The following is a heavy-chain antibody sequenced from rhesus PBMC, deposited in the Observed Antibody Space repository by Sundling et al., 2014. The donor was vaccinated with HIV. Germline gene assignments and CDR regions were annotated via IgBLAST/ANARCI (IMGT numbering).Heavy chain of an antibody. CDR3: ARGYIWTGYYFDY. V-gene: IGHV4-65*02. CDR1: GGSISSSNW. D-gene: IGHD3-3*01. Sequence: QVQLQESGPGLVKPSETLSLTCAVSGGSISSSNWWSWIRQPPGKGLEWIGIIYGNTASTYYNPSLKNRVTISKDTSKNQFSLKLSSVTAADTAVYFCARGYIWTGYYFDYWGQGVLVTVSS. CDR2: IYGNTAST. J-gene: IGHJ4*01.